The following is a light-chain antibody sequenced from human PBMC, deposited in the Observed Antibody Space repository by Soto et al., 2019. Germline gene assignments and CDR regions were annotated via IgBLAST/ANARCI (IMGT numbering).Light chain of an antibody. CDR3: CFYAGSYTSV. Sequence: QSPLTQPRSVSVSPGQSVTISCTGTRSAVGAYNYVSWYQQHPGRAPKLMIHDVTKRPSVVADRFSGAKSGNTASLARTGLQAEDEAADYCCFYAGSYTSVLGTGTKVTVL. CDR1: RSAVGAYNY. V-gene: IGLV2-11*01. CDR2: DVT. J-gene: IGLJ1*01.